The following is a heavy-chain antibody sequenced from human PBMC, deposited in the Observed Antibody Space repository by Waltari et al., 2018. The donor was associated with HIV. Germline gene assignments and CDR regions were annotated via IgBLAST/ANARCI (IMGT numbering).Heavy chain of an antibody. CDR3: ARGPTAMVTFDS. V-gene: IGHV4-61*02. J-gene: IGHJ4*02. CDR1: GGSTSGGGYY. Sequence: QVQLQESGPGLEKPSQTLSLPCTCSGGSTSGGGYYRSWVRQPAGKGLEWIGRSHASGRTNYNPSLRSRVTISVDASKNQFSLKLTSVTAADTAVYFCARGPTAMVTFDSWGQGTLVTVSS. D-gene: IGHD5-18*01. CDR2: SHASGRT.